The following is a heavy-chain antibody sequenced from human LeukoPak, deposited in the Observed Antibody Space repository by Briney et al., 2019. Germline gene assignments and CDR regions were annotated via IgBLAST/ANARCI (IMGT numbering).Heavy chain of an antibody. J-gene: IGHJ4*02. V-gene: IGHV4-59*08. CDR2: NYYGGST. CDR1: GGSISSYY. D-gene: IGHD3-22*01. Sequence: SSETLSLTCTVSGGSISSYYWSWIRQPPGKGLEWIGYNYYGGSTNYNPSLKSRVTISVDTSKNQFSLKLSSVTAADTAVYYCARHYYDSSGHDYWGQGTLVTVSS. CDR3: ARHYYDSSGHDY.